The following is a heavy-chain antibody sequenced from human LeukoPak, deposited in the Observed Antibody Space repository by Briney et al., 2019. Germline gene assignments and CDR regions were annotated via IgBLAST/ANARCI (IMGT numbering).Heavy chain of an antibody. D-gene: IGHD3-16*01. J-gene: IGHJ4*02. CDR2: IYYSGST. CDR3: ARGAYYFDY. Sequence: PSETLPLTCTVSGDSISTYYWNWIRQPPGKGLEWIGYIYYSGSTNYNPSLKSRVTISVDTSKNQFSLKLGSVTAADTAVYYCARGAYYFDYWGQGTLVTVSS. CDR1: GDSISTYY. V-gene: IGHV4-59*01.